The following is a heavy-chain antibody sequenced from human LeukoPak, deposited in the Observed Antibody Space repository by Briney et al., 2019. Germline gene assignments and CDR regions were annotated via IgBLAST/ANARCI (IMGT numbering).Heavy chain of an antibody. J-gene: IGHJ4*02. CDR3: ARIPFWSGRYYFDY. V-gene: IGHV5-51*01. CDR1: GYSFTSYW. Sequence: GESLKISCKGSGYSFTSYWIGWVRQLPGKGLEWMGIIYSGDSDTRYSPSFQGQVTISADKSISTAYLQWSSLKASDTAMYYCARIPFWSGRYYFDYWGQGTLVTVSS. D-gene: IGHD3-3*01. CDR2: IYSGDSDT.